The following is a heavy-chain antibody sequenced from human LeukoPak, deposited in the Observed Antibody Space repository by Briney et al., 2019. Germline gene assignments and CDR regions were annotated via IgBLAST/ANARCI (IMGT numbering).Heavy chain of an antibody. J-gene: IGHJ4*02. V-gene: IGHV3-48*04. Sequence: GGSLRLSCAASGFTFSSYGMSWVRQAPGKGLEWVSYISSSGSTIYYADSVKGRFTISRDNAKNSLYLQMNSLRAEDTAVYYCARVSMVRGVDYWGQGTLVTVSS. CDR2: ISSSGSTI. CDR1: GFTFSSYG. D-gene: IGHD3-10*01. CDR3: ARVSMVRGVDY.